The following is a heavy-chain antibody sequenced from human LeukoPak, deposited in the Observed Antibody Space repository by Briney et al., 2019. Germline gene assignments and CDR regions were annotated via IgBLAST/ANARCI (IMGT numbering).Heavy chain of an antibody. CDR3: ARKDSSGWSNNYYMDV. V-gene: IGHV3-21*01. J-gene: IGHJ6*03. D-gene: IGHD6-19*01. CDR2: ISSSSTYI. CDR1: GFTFSSYS. Sequence: PGGSLRLSCAASGFTFSSYSMNWVRQAPGKGLEWVSFISSSSTYIYYADSVKGRFTISRDNAKNSLYLQMNSLRAEDTAVYYCARKDSSGWSNNYYMDVWGKGTTVTVSS.